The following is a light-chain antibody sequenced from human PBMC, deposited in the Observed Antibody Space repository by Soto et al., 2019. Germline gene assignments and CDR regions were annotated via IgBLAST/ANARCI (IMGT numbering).Light chain of an antibody. Sequence: DIQMTQSPSSLSASVGDRFTVTCQASQDINKNLIWYQQKPWKAPKLLIYDASDLETGVPSRFSGSGSGTGFTFTISSLQPEDFATYYCQQYESLPLTFGQGTRLEIK. V-gene: IGKV1-33*01. J-gene: IGKJ5*01. CDR2: DAS. CDR3: QQYESLPLT. CDR1: QDINKN.